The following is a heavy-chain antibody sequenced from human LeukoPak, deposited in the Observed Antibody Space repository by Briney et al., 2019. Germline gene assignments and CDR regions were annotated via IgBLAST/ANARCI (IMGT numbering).Heavy chain of an antibody. CDR2: ISWNSGSI. V-gene: IGHV3-9*01. CDR3: AKDPNSSGWYYFDY. CDR1: GFTFDDYA. J-gene: IGHJ4*02. D-gene: IGHD6-19*01. Sequence: GGSLRLSCAASGFTFDDYAMHWVRQAPGKGLEWVSGISWNSGSIGYADSVKGRFTISRDNAKSSLYLQMNSLRAEDTALYYCAKDPNSSGWYYFDYWGQGTLVTVCS.